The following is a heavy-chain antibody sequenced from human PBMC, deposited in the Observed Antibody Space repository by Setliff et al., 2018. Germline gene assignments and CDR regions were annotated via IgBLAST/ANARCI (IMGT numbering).Heavy chain of an antibody. Sequence: PSETLSLTCTVSGGFIYDHYWTWIRQPAGKGLQWIGRVYSDGETDYSPSLKSRVTISVDKSNNQFSLNLKSMTAADTALYFCARERQGGFLEWSPFDSWGQGSLGTSPQ. V-gene: IGHV4-4*07. CDR1: GGFIYDHY. CDR2: VYSDGET. CDR3: ARERQGGFLEWSPFDS. D-gene: IGHD3-3*01. J-gene: IGHJ5*01.